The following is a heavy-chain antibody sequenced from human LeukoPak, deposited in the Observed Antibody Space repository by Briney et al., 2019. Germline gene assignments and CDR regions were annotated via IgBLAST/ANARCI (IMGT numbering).Heavy chain of an antibody. D-gene: IGHD6-19*01. CDR2: IYHSGST. CDR3: ARDLRRIYGSGARQYSSGWYYFDC. CDR1: GYSISSGYY. V-gene: IGHV4-38-2*02. Sequence: PSETLSLTCAVSGYSISSGYYWGWIRQPPGKGLEWIGSIYHSGSTYYNPSLKSRVTISVDTSKNQFSLKLSSVTAADTAVYYCARDLRRIYGSGARQYSSGWYYFDCWGQGTLVTVSS. J-gene: IGHJ4*02.